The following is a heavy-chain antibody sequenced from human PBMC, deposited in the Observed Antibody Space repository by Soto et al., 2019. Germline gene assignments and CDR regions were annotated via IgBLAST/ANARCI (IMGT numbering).Heavy chain of an antibody. CDR1: GGSISSGGYY. CDR2: IYYSGST. Sequence: SETLSLTCTVSGGSISSGGYYWSWIRQHPGKGLEWIGYIYYSGSTYYNPSLKSRVTISVDTSKNQFSLKLSSVTAADTAVYYCARDSSSPSGSFDYWGQGTLVTVSS. J-gene: IGHJ4*02. V-gene: IGHV4-31*03. CDR3: ARDSSSPSGSFDY. D-gene: IGHD6-13*01.